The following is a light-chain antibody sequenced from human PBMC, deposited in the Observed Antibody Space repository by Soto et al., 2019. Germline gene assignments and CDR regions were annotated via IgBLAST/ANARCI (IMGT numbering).Light chain of an antibody. J-gene: IGLJ3*02. CDR1: SSNIGSRT. Sequence: QSVLPQTPSASGTPGQRITISCSGSSSNIGSRTVNWYQQFPGTAPKVLIYSNTQRPSGVPDRFSASKSGTTASLAISGLQSEDEADYYCAAWDDSMNGHVFGGGTKGTVL. CDR2: SNT. V-gene: IGLV1-44*01. CDR3: AAWDDSMNGHV.